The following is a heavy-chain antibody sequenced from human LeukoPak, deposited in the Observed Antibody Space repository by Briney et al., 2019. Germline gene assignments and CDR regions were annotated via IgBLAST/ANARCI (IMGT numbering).Heavy chain of an antibody. CDR2: IYHSVST. CDR3: ATGYSSTWYYFDY. CDR1: GDSISSYY. J-gene: IGHJ4*02. V-gene: IGHV4-59*01. D-gene: IGHD6-13*01. Sequence: SETLSLTCTVSGDSISSYYWSWIRQPPGKGLEWLGYIYHSVSTNYNPSLKSRVTISADTSKDQFSLKPASVTAADPAVYYCATGYSSTWYYFDYWGQGTLVTVSS.